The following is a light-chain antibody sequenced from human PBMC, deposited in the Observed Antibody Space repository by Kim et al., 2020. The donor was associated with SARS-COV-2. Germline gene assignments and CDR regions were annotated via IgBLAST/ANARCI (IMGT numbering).Light chain of an antibody. Sequence: GQRVTISCSGSSYNIGSNTVTWYQQLPGAAPKLLIYSNNQRPSGVPDRFSGSKSGTSASLAIRGLQSEDEADYYCAAWDDSLNGVVFGGGTQLTVL. V-gene: IGLV1-44*01. CDR1: SYNIGSNT. CDR3: AAWDDSLNGVV. CDR2: SNN. J-gene: IGLJ2*01.